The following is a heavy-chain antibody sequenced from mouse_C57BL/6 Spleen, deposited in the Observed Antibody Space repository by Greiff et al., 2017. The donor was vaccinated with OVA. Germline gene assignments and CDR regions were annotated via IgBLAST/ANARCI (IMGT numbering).Heavy chain of an antibody. V-gene: IGHV1-62-2*01. CDR2: CYPGSGSI. CDR3: ARHEEGDYYYGSSAYAMDY. CDR1: GYTFTEYT. D-gene: IGHD1-1*01. Sequence: QVQLQQSGAELVKPGASVKLSCKASGYTFTEYTIHWVKQRSGQGLEWIGWCYPGSGSIKYNEKFKDKATLTADKSSSTVYMELSRLTSEDSAVYFCARHEEGDYYYGSSAYAMDYWGQGTSVTVSS. J-gene: IGHJ4*01.